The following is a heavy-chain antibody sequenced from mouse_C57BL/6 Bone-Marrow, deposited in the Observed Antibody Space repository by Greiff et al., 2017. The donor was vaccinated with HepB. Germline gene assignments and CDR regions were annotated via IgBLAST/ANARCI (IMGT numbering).Heavy chain of an antibody. Sequence: VQLQQSGAELVKPGASAKLSCKASGYTFTSYWMQWVKQRPGQGLEWIGEIDPSDSYTNYNQKFKGKATLTVDTSSSTAYMQLSSLTSEDSAVYYCARSKGVYYGSSYGYFDYWGQGTTLTVSS. J-gene: IGHJ2*01. CDR2: IDPSDSYT. CDR1: GYTFTSYW. CDR3: ARSKGVYYGSSYGYFDY. V-gene: IGHV1-50*01. D-gene: IGHD1-1*01.